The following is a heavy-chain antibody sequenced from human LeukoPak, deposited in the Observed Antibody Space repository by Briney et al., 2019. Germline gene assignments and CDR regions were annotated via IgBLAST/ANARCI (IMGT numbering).Heavy chain of an antibody. V-gene: IGHV3-33*01. CDR3: ARDSDPSSWYFHLPNYYYYYGMDV. CDR2: IWYDGSNK. Sequence: PGGSLRLSCAASGFTFSSYVMHWVRQAPGKGLEWVAVIWYDGSNKYYADSVKGRFTISRDNSKNTLYLQMNSLRAEDTAVYYCARDSDPSSWYFHLPNYYYYYGMDVWGQGTTVTVSS. CDR1: GFTFSSYV. D-gene: IGHD6-13*01. J-gene: IGHJ6*02.